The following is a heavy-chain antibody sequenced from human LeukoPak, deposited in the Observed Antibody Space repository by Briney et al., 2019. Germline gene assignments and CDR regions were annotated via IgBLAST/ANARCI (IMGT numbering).Heavy chain of an antibody. D-gene: IGHD3-22*01. CDR1: GFTFSNYA. CDR2: ISFGGGYT. V-gene: IGHV3-23*01. CDR3: AKRIDTRGSTHYHDY. J-gene: IGHJ4*02. Sequence: GGSLRLSCVGYGFTFSNYAMTWVRQAPGKGLEWVSSISFGGGYTFYADSVKGHFTISRDNSRSTLYLQMNNLRAEDTALYYCAKRIDTRGSTHYHDYWGQGTLVTVFS.